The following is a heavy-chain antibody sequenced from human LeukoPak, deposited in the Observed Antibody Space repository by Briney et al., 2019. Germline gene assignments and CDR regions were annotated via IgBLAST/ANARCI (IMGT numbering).Heavy chain of an antibody. V-gene: IGHV3-23*01. CDR1: GFTFSSYA. D-gene: IGHD3-22*01. CDR2: ISGSGGST. Sequence: GGSLRLSCAASGFTFSSYAMSWVRQAPGKGLEWVSAISGSGGSTYYADSVKGRFTISRDNSKNTLYLQMNSLRAEDTAVYYCAKGLITMIVVVITDAFDIWGQGTMVTVSS. J-gene: IGHJ3*02. CDR3: AKGLITMIVVVITDAFDI.